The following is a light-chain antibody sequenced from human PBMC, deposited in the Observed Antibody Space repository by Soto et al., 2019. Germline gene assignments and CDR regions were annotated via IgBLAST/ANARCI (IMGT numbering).Light chain of an antibody. Sequence: IVLTQSPATLSLSPGERATLSCTASQHVTTTYIAWYQQKIGQAPMLLIYGASTRATGTPDRFTGGGFGTDFTLTISRVEPEDFAVYYCQQYDSSFTFGGGTKVEMK. J-gene: IGKJ4*02. V-gene: IGKV3-20*01. CDR1: QHVTTTY. CDR3: QQYDSSFT. CDR2: GAS.